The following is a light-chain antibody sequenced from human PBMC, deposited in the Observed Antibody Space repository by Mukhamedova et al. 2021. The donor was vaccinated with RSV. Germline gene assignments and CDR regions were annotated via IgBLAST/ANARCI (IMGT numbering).Light chain of an antibody. CDR2: KAS. CDR1: QSISSW. V-gene: IGKV1-5*03. J-gene: IGKJ1*01. CDR3: QQYNSWWT. Sequence: ASVGDRVTITCRASQSISSWLAWYQQKPGKAPKLLIYKASSLESGVPSRFSGSGSGTEFTLTISSLQPDDFATYYCQQYNSWWTFG.